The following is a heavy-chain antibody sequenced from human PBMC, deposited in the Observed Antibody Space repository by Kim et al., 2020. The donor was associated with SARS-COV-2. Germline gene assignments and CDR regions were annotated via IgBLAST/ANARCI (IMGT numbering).Heavy chain of an antibody. D-gene: IGHD1-26*01. Sequence: GGSLRLSCAASGFTFSSYGMRWVRQAPGKGLEWVAVIWYDGSNKYYADSVKGRFTISRDNSKNTLYLQMNSLRAEDTAVYYCARESRIVERPWSGANYYYYYGMDVWGQGTTVTVSS. CDR1: GFTFSSYG. V-gene: IGHV3-33*01. CDR2: IWYDGSNK. J-gene: IGHJ6*02. CDR3: ARESRIVERPWSGANYYYYYGMDV.